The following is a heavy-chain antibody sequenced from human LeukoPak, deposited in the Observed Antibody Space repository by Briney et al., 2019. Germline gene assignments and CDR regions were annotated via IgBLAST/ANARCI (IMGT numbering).Heavy chain of an antibody. CDR1: GFTFSSYG. CDR2: ISYDGSNK. J-gene: IGHJ4*02. D-gene: IGHD2-2*01. CDR3: AKDLDCSSTSCAEY. V-gene: IGHV3-30*18. Sequence: GGSLRLSCAASGFTFSSYGMHWVRQAPGKGLEWVAVISYDGSNKYYADSVKGRFTISRDNSKNTLYLQMNSLRAEDTAVYYCAKDLDCSSTSCAEYWGQGTLVTVSS.